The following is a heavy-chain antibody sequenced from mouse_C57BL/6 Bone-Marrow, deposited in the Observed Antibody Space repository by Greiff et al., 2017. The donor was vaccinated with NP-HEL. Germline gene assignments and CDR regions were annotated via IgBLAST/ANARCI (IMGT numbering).Heavy chain of an antibody. V-gene: IGHV1-52*01. Sequence: QVQLQQPGAELVRPGSSVKLSCKASGYTFTSYWMHWVKQRPIQGLEWIGNIDPSDSETHYNQKFKDKATLTVDKSSSTAYMQLSSLTSEDSAVYYCVRKYGTSSWYFDVWGTGTTVTVSS. D-gene: IGHD1-1*01. CDR3: VRKYGTSSWYFDV. J-gene: IGHJ1*03. CDR1: GYTFTSYW. CDR2: IDPSDSET.